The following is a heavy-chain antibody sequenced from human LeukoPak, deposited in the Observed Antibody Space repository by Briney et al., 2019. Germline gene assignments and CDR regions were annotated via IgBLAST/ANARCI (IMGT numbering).Heavy chain of an antibody. Sequence: PSETLSLTCTVSGGSISSSSYYWGWIRQPPGKGLEWIGSIYYSGSTYYNPSLKSRVTISVDTSKNQFSLKLSSVTAADTAVYYCASSIALYYFDYWGQGTLVTVSS. J-gene: IGHJ4*02. D-gene: IGHD2/OR15-2a*01. CDR2: IYYSGST. CDR3: ASSIALYYFDY. CDR1: GGSISSSSYY. V-gene: IGHV4-39*01.